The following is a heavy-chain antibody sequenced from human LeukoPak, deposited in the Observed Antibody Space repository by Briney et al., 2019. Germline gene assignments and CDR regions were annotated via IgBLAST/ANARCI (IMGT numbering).Heavy chain of an antibody. J-gene: IGHJ4*02. CDR2: VSTGGAGI. CDR3: ANMLRGVLYYFDH. Sequence: GGSLRLSCAASGLTFSSYAMSWVRQAPGKGLEWVSSVSTGGAGIYYADSVKGRFSISRDNSKNTLYLQMNSLRAEDTAIYYCANMLRGVLYYFDHWGQGTLVTVSS. V-gene: IGHV3-23*01. D-gene: IGHD3-10*01. CDR1: GLTFSSYA.